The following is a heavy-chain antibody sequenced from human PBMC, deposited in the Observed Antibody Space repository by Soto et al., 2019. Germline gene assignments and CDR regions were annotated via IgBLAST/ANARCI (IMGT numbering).Heavy chain of an antibody. CDR2: ISAYNGNT. J-gene: IGHJ6*02. V-gene: IGHV1-18*01. CDR1: GYTFTSYG. D-gene: IGHD3-22*01. Sequence: QVQLVQSGAEVKKPGASVKVSCKASGYTFTSYGISWVRQAPGQGLEWMGWISAYNGNTNYAQKLQGRVTMTTDTSTRTAYMELRSLRSDDTAVYYCARDDYYDSSGYYASPYYYYYGMDVWGQGTTVTVSS. CDR3: ARDDYYDSSGYYASPYYYYYGMDV.